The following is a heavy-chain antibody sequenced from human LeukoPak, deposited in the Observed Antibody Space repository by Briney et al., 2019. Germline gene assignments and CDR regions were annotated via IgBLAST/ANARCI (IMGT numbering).Heavy chain of an antibody. CDR1: GGSISSGGYY. Sequence: SETLSLTCTVSGGSISSGGYYWSWIRQPPGKGLEWIGYIYYSGSTYYNPSLKSRVTISVDTSKNQFSLKLSSVTAADTAVYYCARDYYGSGSPAYYFDYWGQGTLVTVSS. CDR2: IYYSGST. J-gene: IGHJ4*02. CDR3: ARDYYGSGSPAYYFDY. V-gene: IGHV4-30-4*01. D-gene: IGHD3-10*01.